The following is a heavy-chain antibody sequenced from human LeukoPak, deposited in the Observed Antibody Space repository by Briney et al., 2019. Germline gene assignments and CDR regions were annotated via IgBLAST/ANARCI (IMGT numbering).Heavy chain of an antibody. CDR2: IYYSGST. D-gene: IGHD2-15*01. CDR3: ARGYDCSGGSCYSPDAFDI. V-gene: IGHV4-30-4*08. J-gene: IGHJ3*02. Sequence: SQTLSLTCTVSGGSISSGDYYWSWIRQPPGKGLEWIGYIYYSGSTYYNLSLKSRVTISVDTSKNQFSLKLSSVTAADTAVYYCARGYDCSGGSCYSPDAFDIWGQGTMVTVSS. CDR1: GGSISSGDYY.